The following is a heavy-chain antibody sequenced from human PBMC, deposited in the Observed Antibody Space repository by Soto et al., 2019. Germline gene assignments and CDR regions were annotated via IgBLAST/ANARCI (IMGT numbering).Heavy chain of an antibody. D-gene: IGHD1-1*01. CDR3: VTDPNWEWGY. CDR1: GFTFSSYA. V-gene: IGHV3-23*01. Sequence: PGGSLRLSCAASGFTFSSYAMSWVRQAPGKGLEWVSAINSNGESTFYAESVRGRFTISRDNSKNILYLEMNSLKVDDTAVYYCVTDPNWEWGYWGQGALVTVSS. CDR2: INSNGEST. J-gene: IGHJ4*02.